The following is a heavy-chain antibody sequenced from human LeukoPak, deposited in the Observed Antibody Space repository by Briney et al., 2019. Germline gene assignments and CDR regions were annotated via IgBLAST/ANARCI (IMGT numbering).Heavy chain of an antibody. V-gene: IGHV4-34*01. J-gene: IGHJ3*02. Sequence: SETLSLTCAVYGGSFSGYYWSWIRQPPGKGLEWIGEINHSGSTNYNPSLKSRVTISVDTSKNQFSLKLSSVTAADTAVYYCASGVNNLGAFDIWGQGTMVTVSS. CDR2: INHSGST. CDR3: ASGVNNLGAFDI. CDR1: GGSFSGYY. D-gene: IGHD1-1*01.